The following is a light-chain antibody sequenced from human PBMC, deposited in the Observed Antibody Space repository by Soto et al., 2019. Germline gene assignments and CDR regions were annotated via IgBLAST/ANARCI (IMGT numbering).Light chain of an antibody. CDR1: SGSVSTSSY. J-gene: IGLJ2*01. CDR2: STN. Sequence: QTVVTQEPSFSVSPGGTVTLTCGLSSGSVSTSSYPSWYQQTPGQAPRTLIYSTNTRSSGVPDRFSGSIRGNKAALTITGAQADDESDYYCVLYMGSGISLFGGGTKLTVL. V-gene: IGLV8-61*01. CDR3: VLYMGSGISL.